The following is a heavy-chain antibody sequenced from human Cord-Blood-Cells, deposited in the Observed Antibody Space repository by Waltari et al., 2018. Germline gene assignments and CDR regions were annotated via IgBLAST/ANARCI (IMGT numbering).Heavy chain of an antibody. D-gene: IGHD3-3*01. CDR2: IYHSGST. CDR1: GGSICSSNW. V-gene: IGHV4-4*02. CDR3: ARDRFDFWSGYFDY. J-gene: IGHJ4*02. Sequence: QVQLQESGPALVKPSGTLSLTCAVSGGSICSSNWWCWVRQPPGKGLELIGEIYHSGSTNYNPSLKSRVTISVDKSKNQFSLKLSSVTAADTAVYYCARDRFDFWSGYFDYWGQGTLVTVSS.